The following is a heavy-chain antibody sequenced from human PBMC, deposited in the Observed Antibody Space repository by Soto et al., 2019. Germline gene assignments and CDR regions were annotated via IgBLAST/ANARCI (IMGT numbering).Heavy chain of an antibody. V-gene: IGHV3-33*01. Sequence: QVQLVESGGGVVQPGRSLRLSCAASGFTFSSYGMHWVRQAPGKGLEWVAVIWYDGSNKYYADSVKGRFTISRDNSKNTLYLQMNSLRAEDTAVYYCAREVVPAAIPYYYGMDVWGQGPTVTVSS. CDR3: AREVVPAAIPYYYGMDV. CDR1: GFTFSSYG. J-gene: IGHJ6*02. CDR2: IWYDGSNK. D-gene: IGHD2-2*02.